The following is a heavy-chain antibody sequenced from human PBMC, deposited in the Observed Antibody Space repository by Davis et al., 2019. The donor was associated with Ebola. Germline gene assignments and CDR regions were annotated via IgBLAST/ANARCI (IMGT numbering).Heavy chain of an antibody. D-gene: IGHD4-17*01. CDR2: IRSKANCYAT. Sequence: GGSLRLSCAASGFTFSGSAMHWVRQASGKGLEWVGRIRSKANCYATAYAASVKGRFTISRDDSKNTAYLQMNSLKTEDTAVYYCTRQDGVEDYWGQGTLVTVSS. CDR1: GFTFSGSA. V-gene: IGHV3-73*01. J-gene: IGHJ4*02. CDR3: TRQDGVEDY.